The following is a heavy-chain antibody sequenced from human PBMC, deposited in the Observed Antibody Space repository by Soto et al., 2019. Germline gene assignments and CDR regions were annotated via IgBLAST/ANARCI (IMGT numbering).Heavy chain of an antibody. V-gene: IGHV3-30*18. CDR3: AKDWALTMIVVVISGPDY. J-gene: IGHJ4*02. CDR2: ISYDGSNK. CDR1: EFSFDDYA. D-gene: IGHD3-22*01. Sequence: GGSLRLSCAASEFSFDDYAMSWVRQAPGKGLEWVAVISYDGSNKYYADSVKGRFTISRDNSKNTLYLQMNSLRAEDTAVYYCAKDWALTMIVVVISGPDYWGQGTLVTVSS.